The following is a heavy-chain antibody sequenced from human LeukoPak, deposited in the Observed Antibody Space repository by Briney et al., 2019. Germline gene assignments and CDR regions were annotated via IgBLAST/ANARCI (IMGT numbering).Heavy chain of an antibody. V-gene: IGHV3-48*03. CDR3: ARVGELVPAPHYYYGMDV. CDR1: GFTFSSYE. Sequence: PGGSLRLSCAASGFTFSSYEMNWVRQAPGKGLEWVSYISSSGSTIYYADSVKGRFTISRDNAKNSLYLQMNSLRAEDTAVHYCARVGELVPAPHYYYGMDVWGKGTTVTVSS. J-gene: IGHJ6*04. D-gene: IGHD2-2*01. CDR2: ISSSGSTI.